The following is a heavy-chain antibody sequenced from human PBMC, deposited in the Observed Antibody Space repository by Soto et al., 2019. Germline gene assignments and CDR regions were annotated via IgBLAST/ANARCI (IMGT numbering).Heavy chain of an antibody. J-gene: IGHJ5*01. CDR3: ARDPHEFWTSYWFDS. D-gene: IGHD3-3*01. CDR1: GYPFNTYG. V-gene: IGHV1-18*01. Sequence: GASVKVACKTSGYPFNTYGINWVRQAPGQGLELMGWISAYDGKTTYAEKFQVRVTLTTDTSTITAYMELRSLRSDDTAIYYCARDPHEFWTSYWFDSLGQGTLVTVSS. CDR2: ISAYDGKT.